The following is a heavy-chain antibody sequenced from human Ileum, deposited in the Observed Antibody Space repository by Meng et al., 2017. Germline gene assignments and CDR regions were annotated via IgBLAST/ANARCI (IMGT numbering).Heavy chain of an antibody. CDR2: FHTTEKI. CDR3: ATGRALHCTCYYPEYFRH. CDR1: GGCMRSNY. D-gene: IGHD3-9*01. V-gene: IGHV4-4*07. Sequence: VSGPVLVQRTETPLTTCTVSGGCMRSNYWGWLRQLAGRGLEWIGRFHTTEKIHYTPSLRRRLTMSIDPSTNHFFLRLTSVTAADTAISYCATGRALHCTCYYPEYFRHWGQATLVPVSS. J-gene: IGHJ1*01.